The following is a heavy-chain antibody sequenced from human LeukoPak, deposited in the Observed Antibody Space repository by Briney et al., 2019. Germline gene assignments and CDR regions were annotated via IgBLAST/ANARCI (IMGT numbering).Heavy chain of an antibody. Sequence: GGSLRLSRAASGFTFSSYGMNWVRQAPGKGLEWVTYISTSSNRIDYADSVKGRFTMSRDNAKNLLYLQMNSLRVEDTAVYYCARGGEGALFAWLDFRGQGTLVTVSS. J-gene: IGHJ4*02. CDR1: GFTFSSYG. D-gene: IGHD2-21*01. CDR2: ISTSSNRI. CDR3: ARGGEGALFAWLDF. V-gene: IGHV3-48*01.